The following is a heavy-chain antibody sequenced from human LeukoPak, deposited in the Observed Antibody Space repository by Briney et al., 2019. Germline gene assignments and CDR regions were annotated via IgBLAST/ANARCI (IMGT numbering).Heavy chain of an antibody. CDR2: INYSGST. Sequence: SETLSLTCTVSGGSISSTGYYWGWSRQPPGKGLEWIGSINYSGSTFYNPSLKGRVTISADTSKTQFSLKLSTVTAADTAVYYCAAYYYDSSGYFGWGQGTLVTVSS. J-gene: IGHJ4*02. V-gene: IGHV4-39*01. D-gene: IGHD3-22*01. CDR1: GGSISSTGYY. CDR3: AAYYYDSSGYFG.